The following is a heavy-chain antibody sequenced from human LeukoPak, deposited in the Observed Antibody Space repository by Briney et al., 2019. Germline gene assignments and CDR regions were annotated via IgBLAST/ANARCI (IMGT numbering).Heavy chain of an antibody. CDR1: GYTFTNYG. CDR3: ARDKDPTTVTTPSWFDP. Sequence: ASVKVSCKASGYTFTNYGISWVRQAPGQGLEWMGWISAYNGNTNYAQKLQGRVTMTTDTSTSTAYMELRSLRSDDTAVYYCARDKDPTTVTTPSWFDPWGQGTLVTVSS. CDR2: ISAYNGNT. J-gene: IGHJ5*02. V-gene: IGHV1-18*01. D-gene: IGHD4-17*01.